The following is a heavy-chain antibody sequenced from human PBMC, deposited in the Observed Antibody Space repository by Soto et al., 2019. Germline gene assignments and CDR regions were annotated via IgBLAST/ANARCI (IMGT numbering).Heavy chain of an antibody. CDR2: INHSGST. Sequence: QVQLQQWGAGLLKPSETLSLTCAVYGGSFSGYYWSWIRQPPGKGLEWIGEINHSGSTNYNPSLKSRVTIPVDTSKNQSSLKLSSVTAADTAVYYCAGGRGAAAGHFWGQGTLVTVSS. V-gene: IGHV4-34*01. J-gene: IGHJ4*02. D-gene: IGHD6-13*01. CDR1: GGSFSGYY. CDR3: AGGRGAAAGHF.